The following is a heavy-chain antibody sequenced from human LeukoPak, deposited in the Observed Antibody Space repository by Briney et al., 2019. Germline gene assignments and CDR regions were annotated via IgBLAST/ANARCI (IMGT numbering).Heavy chain of an antibody. Sequence: SETLSLTCAVYGGSFSGYYWSWIRQPPGKGLEWIGEINHSGSTNYNPSLKSRVTISVDTSKNQFSLRLSSVTAADTAVYYCARGRWFDPWGQGTLVTVSS. CDR1: GGSFSGYY. J-gene: IGHJ5*02. CDR2: INHSGST. V-gene: IGHV4-34*01. CDR3: ARGRWFDP.